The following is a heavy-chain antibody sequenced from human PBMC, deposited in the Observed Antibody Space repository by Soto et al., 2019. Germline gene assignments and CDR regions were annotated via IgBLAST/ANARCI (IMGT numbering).Heavy chain of an antibody. CDR1: GHSLASGYY. D-gene: IGHD2-21*01. J-gene: IGHJ4*02. Sequence: PSETLSLTCGVSGHSLASGYYWGWIRQPPGKGPEWIGSISYSGKTYYNPSLASRISIAVDTSKNQFSLRLTSVTAADTALYYCSRGAGAPWVRFDYWGQGTQVTVSS. CDR2: ISYSGKT. V-gene: IGHV4-38-2*01. CDR3: SRGAGAPWVRFDY.